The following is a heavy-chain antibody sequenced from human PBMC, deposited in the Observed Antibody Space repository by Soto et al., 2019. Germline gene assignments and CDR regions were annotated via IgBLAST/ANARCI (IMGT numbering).Heavy chain of an antibody. CDR1: GGSISSGGYY. CDR2: IQHTGGT. D-gene: IGHD2-15*01. Sequence: QVQLQESGPGLVKPSQTLSLTCTVSGGSISSGGYYWSWIRQHPGKGLEWIGYIQHTGGTYYNPSLKRRVTISGDTSKYQFSLNLTSVAAADTAVYYCARDVGGGYDAFGVWGQGTMVTVSS. CDR3: ARDVGGGYDAFGV. V-gene: IGHV4-31*03. J-gene: IGHJ3*01.